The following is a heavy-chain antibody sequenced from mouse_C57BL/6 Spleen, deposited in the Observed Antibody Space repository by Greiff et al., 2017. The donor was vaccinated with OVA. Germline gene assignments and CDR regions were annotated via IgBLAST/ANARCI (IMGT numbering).Heavy chain of an antibody. V-gene: IGHV5-9*01. D-gene: IGHD1-1*01. CDR3: ARQAITTVFDY. J-gene: IGHJ2*01. Sequence: EVMLVESGGGLVKPGGSLKLSCAASGFTFSSYTMSWVRQTPEKRLEWVATISGGGGNTYYPDSVKGRFTISRDNAKNTLYLQMSSLRSEDTALYYCARQAITTVFDYWGQGTTLTVSS. CDR1: GFTFSSYT. CDR2: ISGGGGNT.